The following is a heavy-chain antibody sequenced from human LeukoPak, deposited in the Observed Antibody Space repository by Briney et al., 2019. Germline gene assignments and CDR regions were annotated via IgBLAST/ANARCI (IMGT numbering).Heavy chain of an antibody. J-gene: IGHJ4*02. D-gene: IGHD4-23*01. CDR2: ISSSGRTI. CDR3: ARDLDGGNSFDY. V-gene: IGHV3-48*04. CDR1: GFTFSSYG. Sequence: PGRSLRLSCAASGFTFSSYGMHWVRQAPGKGLEWVSYISSSGRTIYYADSVKGRFTISRDNAKNPLYLQMNNLRAEDTAIYYCARDLDGGNSFDYWGQGTLVTVSS.